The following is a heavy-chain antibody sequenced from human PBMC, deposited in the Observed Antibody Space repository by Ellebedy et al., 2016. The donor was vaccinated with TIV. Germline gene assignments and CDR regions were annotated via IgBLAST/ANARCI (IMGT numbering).Heavy chain of an antibody. Sequence: ASVKVPCXTSGYIFTSYDIQWVRQATGQGLEWVGWMNPESGGTGYARRFQGRVSMTRDSATTTAYLDLTSLTPEDTAVYFCVRGGSLYGMDVWGQGTQVTVSS. J-gene: IGHJ6*02. V-gene: IGHV1-8*01. CDR2: MNPESGGT. CDR3: VRGGSLYGMDV. CDR1: GYIFTSYD.